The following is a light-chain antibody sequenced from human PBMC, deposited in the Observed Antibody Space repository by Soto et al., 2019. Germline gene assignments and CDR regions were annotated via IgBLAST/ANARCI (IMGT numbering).Light chain of an antibody. CDR1: QGISNY. CDR3: QMYNSAPWT. Sequence: DIQMTQSPSSLSASVGDRVTITCRASQGISNYLAWYQQKPGKVPKLLIYAASTLQSGVPSRFSGSGSGTDFTLTISSLQREDVATYYCQMYNSAPWTFGQGTKVEIK. J-gene: IGKJ1*01. CDR2: AAS. V-gene: IGKV1-27*01.